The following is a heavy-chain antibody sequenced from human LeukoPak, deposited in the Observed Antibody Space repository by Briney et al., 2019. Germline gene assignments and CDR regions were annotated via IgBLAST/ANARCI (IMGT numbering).Heavy chain of an antibody. CDR1: GGSISSYY. Sequence: SETLSLTCTVSGGSISSYYWSWIRQPPGKGLEWIGYIYYSGSTNYNPSLKSRVTISVDTSKNQFSLKLSSVTAADTAVYYCARLLYHYDSSGYYSYYYYYYMDVWGKGTTVTVSS. V-gene: IGHV4-59*08. J-gene: IGHJ6*03. CDR3: ARLLYHYDSSGYYSYYYYYYMDV. CDR2: IYYSGST. D-gene: IGHD3-22*01.